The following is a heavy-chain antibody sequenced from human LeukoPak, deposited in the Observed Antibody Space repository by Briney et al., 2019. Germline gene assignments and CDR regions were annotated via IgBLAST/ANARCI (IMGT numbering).Heavy chain of an antibody. CDR2: ISWNSASL. D-gene: IGHD6-13*01. J-gene: IGHJ4*02. V-gene: IGHV3-9*01. CDR3: AKDYGYSSSWYDY. CDR1: GFTFDDDG. Sequence: PGGSLRLSCEASGFTFDDDGMHWVRQAPGKGLEWVPSISWNSASLGYVDSAKGRFTISRDNAKKTLYLQMNSLRAEDTALYYCAKDYGYSSSWYDYWGQGTLVTVSS.